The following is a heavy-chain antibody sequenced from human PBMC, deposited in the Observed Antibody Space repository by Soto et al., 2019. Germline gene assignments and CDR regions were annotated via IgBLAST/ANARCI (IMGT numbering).Heavy chain of an antibody. CDR2: IYYSGST. D-gene: IGHD1-26*01. J-gene: IGHJ4*02. V-gene: IGHV4-39*01. CDR3: ARQGIVGARGVDY. CDR1: GGSISSSSYY. Sequence: SETLSLTCTVSGGSISSSSYYWGWIRQPPGKGLEWIGSIYYSGSTYYNPSLKSRVTISVDTSKNQFSLKLSSVTAADTAVYYCARQGIVGARGVDYWGQGTLVTVSS.